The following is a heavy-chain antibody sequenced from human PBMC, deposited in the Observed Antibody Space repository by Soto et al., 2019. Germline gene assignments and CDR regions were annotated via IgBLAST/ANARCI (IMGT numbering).Heavy chain of an antibody. D-gene: IGHD6-19*01. V-gene: IGHV6-1*01. CDR3: ARARAVAGTGYMDV. J-gene: IGHJ6*03. Sequence: KQSQTLSLTCAISGDSVSSNSAAWNWIRQSPSRGLEWLGRTYYRSKWYSDYAVSVKSRITINPDTPKNQFSLQLNSVNPEDTAVYYCARARAVAGTGYMDVWGKGTTVTVSS. CDR1: GDSVSSNSAA. CDR2: TYYRSKWYS.